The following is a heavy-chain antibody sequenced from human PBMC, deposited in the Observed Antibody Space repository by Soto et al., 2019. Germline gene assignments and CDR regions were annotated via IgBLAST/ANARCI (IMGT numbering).Heavy chain of an antibody. CDR1: GFTFSNAW. CDR3: TTEPSRYSSGWYFSATYYYGMDV. CDR2: IKSKTDGGTT. J-gene: IGHJ6*02. Sequence: EVQLVESGGGLVKPGGSLRLSCAASGFTFSNAWRNWVRQAPGKGLEWVGRIKSKTDGGTTDYAAPVKGRFTISRDDSKNTLYLQMNSLKTEDTAVYYCTTEPSRYSSGWYFSATYYYGMDVWGQGTTVTVSS. D-gene: IGHD6-19*01. V-gene: IGHV3-15*07.